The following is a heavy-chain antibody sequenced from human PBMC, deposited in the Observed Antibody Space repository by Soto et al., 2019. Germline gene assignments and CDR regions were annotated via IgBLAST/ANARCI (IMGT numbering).Heavy chain of an antibody. CDR3: ARDPIAAPGTRDNWFDP. Sequence: SLRLSCAAXGFTFSSYGMHWVRQAPGKGLEWVAVIWYDGSNKYYADSVKGRFTISRDNSKNTLYLQMNSLRAEDTAVYYCARDPIAAPGTRDNWFDPWGQGTLVTVSS. V-gene: IGHV3-33*01. D-gene: IGHD6-13*01. CDR2: IWYDGSNK. J-gene: IGHJ5*02. CDR1: GFTFSSYG.